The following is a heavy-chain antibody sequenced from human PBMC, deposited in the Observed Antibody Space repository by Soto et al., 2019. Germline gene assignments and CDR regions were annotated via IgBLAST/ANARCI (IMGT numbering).Heavy chain of an antibody. D-gene: IGHD6-19*01. J-gene: IGHJ6*02. CDR3: AKGDLNSSGWYKSYYYYYGMDV. CDR1: GFTFSSYA. CDR2: ISGSGGST. Sequence: GGSLRLSCAASGFTFSSYAMSWVRQAPGKGLEWVSAISGSGGSTYYADSVKGRFTISRDNSKNTLYLQMNSLRAEDTAVYYCAKGDLNSSGWYKSYYYYYGMDVWGQGTTVTVSS. V-gene: IGHV3-23*01.